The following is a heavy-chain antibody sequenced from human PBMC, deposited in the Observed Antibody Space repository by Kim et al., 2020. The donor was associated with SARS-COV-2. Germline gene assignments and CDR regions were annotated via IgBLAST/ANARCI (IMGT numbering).Heavy chain of an antibody. CDR1: GFTFNTYG. D-gene: IGHD1-26*01. J-gene: IGHJ4*02. CDR2: ISSDGNHK. CDR3: ARSFTGSYFGYDY. Sequence: GGSLRLSCAASGFTFNTYGMHWVRQAPGKGLEWVAFISSDGNHKYYVDSVKGRFTISRDNPKNMLYLQMNSLRIEDTAVYYCARSFTGSYFGYDYWGQGSLVTVSS. V-gene: IGHV3-30*03.